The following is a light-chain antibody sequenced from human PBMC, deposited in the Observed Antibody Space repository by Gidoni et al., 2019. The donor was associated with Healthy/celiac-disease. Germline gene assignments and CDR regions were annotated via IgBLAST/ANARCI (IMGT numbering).Light chain of an antibody. CDR1: QTLVHANGYNY. J-gene: IGKJ3*01. CDR2: LGS. Sequence: DIVMTQSPLSLPVTPGEPASISCRSSQTLVHANGYNYLDWYLQKPGQSPQLLISLGSNRASGVPDRFSGSGSGTDFTLKISRVEAEDVGVYYCMQALQIPPTFGPGTKVDIK. CDR3: MQALQIPPT. V-gene: IGKV2-28*01.